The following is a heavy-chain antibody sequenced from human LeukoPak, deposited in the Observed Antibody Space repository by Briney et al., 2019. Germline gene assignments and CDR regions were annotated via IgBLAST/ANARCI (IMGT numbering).Heavy chain of an antibody. D-gene: IGHD3-16*01. CDR3: ARGGGLDV. CDR1: GFTFSSYG. V-gene: IGHV3-7*03. Sequence: GGSLRLSCAASGFTFSSYGMYWVRQAPGKGLEWVASINHNGNVSYYVDSVKGRFTISRDNAKNSLYLQMSNLRAEDTAVYFCARGGGLDVWGQGATVTVSS. J-gene: IGHJ6*02. CDR2: INHNGNVS.